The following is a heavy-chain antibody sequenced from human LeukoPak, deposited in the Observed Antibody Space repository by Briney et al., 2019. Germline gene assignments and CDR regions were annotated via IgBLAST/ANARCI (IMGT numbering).Heavy chain of an antibody. J-gene: IGHJ5*02. CDR2: ISYDGSNK. V-gene: IGHV3-30*18. CDR1: GFTFSSYG. CDR3: AKGLLLWFGELPTPSDWFDP. D-gene: IGHD3-10*01. Sequence: GGSLRLSCAASGFTFSSYGMHWVRQAPGKGLEWVAVISYDGSNKHYADSVKGRFTISRDNSKNTLYLQMNSLRAEDTAVYYCAKGLLLWFGELPTPSDWFDPWGQGTLVTVSS.